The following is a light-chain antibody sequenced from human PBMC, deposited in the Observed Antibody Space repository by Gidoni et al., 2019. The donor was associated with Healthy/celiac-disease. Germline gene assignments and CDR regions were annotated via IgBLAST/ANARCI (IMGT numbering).Light chain of an antibody. CDR3: QQYDNLPYT. J-gene: IGKJ2*01. Sequence: DIQMTQPPSSLSASVGDRVTITCQASQDISNYLNWYQQKPGKAPKLLIYDASNLETGVPSRFSGSGSGTDFTFTISSLQPEDIATYYCQQYDNLPYTFXXXTKLEIK. V-gene: IGKV1-33*01. CDR2: DAS. CDR1: QDISNY.